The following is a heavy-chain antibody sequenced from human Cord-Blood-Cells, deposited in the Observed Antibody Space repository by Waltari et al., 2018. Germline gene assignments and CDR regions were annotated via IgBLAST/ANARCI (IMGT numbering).Heavy chain of an antibody. CDR3: ASRLGSGYDY. V-gene: IGHV4-39*01. D-gene: IGHD3-3*01. CDR1: GGSISSSSYY. J-gene: IGHJ4*02. Sequence: QLQLQESGPGLVKPSETLSLTCTVSGGSISSSSYYWGWIRQPPGKGLEWIGSIYSSGSTYYNPSLKSRVTISVDTSKNQFSLKLSSVTAADTAVYYCASRLGSGYDYWGQGTLVTVSS. CDR2: IYSSGST.